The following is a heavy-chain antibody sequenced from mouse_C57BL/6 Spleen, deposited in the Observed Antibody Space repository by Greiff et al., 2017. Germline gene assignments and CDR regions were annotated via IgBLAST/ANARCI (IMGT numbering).Heavy chain of an antibody. D-gene: IGHD2-4*01. J-gene: IGHJ1*03. CDR2: INPYNGGT. V-gene: IGHV1-19*01. CDR3: AREGNYDSYFDV. CDR1: GYTFTDYY. Sequence: EVKLQESGPVLVKPGASVKMSCKASGYTFTDYYMNWVKQSHGKSLEWIGVINPYNGGTSYNQKFKGKDTLTVDKSSSTAYMELNSLTSEDSAVYYCAREGNYDSYFDVWGTGTTVTVSS.